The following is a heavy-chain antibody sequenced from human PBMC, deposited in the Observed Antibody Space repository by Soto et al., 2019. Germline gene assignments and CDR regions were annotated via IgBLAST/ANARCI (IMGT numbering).Heavy chain of an antibody. CDR2: IYYSGST. CDR3: ARGVEMARYYHYYMDV. V-gene: IGHV4-59*01. Sequence: SETLSLTCTVSGGSISSYYWSWIRQPPGKGLEWIGYIYYSGSTNYNPSLKSRVTISVDTSKNQFSLKLSSVTAADTAVYYCARGVEMARYYHYYMDVWGKGTTVTVSS. J-gene: IGHJ6*03. D-gene: IGHD2-15*01. CDR1: GGSISSYY.